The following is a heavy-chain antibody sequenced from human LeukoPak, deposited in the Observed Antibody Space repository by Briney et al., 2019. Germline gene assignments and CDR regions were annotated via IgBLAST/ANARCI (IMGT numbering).Heavy chain of an antibody. CDR3: LKVHFDY. V-gene: IGHV3-30*04. CDR2: ISYDGSNK. J-gene: IGHJ4*02. Sequence: GGSLRLSCAASGFTFSSYAMHWVRQAPGKGLEWVAVISYDGSNKYYADSVKGRFTISRDNSKNTLYLQMNSLRAEDTAVYYCLKVHFDYWGQGTLVTVSS. D-gene: IGHD4/OR15-4a*01. CDR1: GFTFSSYA.